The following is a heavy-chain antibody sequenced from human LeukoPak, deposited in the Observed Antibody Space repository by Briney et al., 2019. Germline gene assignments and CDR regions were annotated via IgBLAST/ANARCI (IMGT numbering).Heavy chain of an antibody. J-gene: IGHJ4*02. D-gene: IGHD3-10*01. CDR1: GGSISSGDYY. Sequence: PSETLSLTCTVSGGSISSGDYYWSWIRQPPGKGLEWIGYIYYSGSTYYNPSLKSRVTISVDTSKNQFSLKLSSVTAADTAVCYCARVLLWFGDFDYWGQGTLVTVSS. CDR2: IYYSGST. V-gene: IGHV4-30-4*08. CDR3: ARVLLWFGDFDY.